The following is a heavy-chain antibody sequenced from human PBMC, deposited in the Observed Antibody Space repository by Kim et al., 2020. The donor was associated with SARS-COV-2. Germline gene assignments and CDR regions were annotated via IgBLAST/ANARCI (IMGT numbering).Heavy chain of an antibody. CDR3: ARRTYYYDSSGYCPFDY. D-gene: IGHD3-22*01. CDR1: GGSISSSNW. V-gene: IGHV4-4*02. Sequence: SETLSLTCAVSGGSISSSNWWSWVRQPPGKGLEWIGEIYHSGSTNYNPSLKSRVTISVDKSKNQFSLKLSSVTAADTAVYYCARRTYYYDSSGYCPFDYWGQGTLVTVSS. J-gene: IGHJ4*02. CDR2: IYHSGST.